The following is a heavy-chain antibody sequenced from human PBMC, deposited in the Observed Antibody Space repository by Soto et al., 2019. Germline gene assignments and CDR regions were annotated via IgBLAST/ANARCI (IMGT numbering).Heavy chain of an antibody. CDR1: GFTFSSYA. CDR3: ARGLSTVTGFHGY. D-gene: IGHD2-21*01. J-gene: IGHJ4*02. CDR2: ISYDGSNK. Sequence: QVQLVESGGGVVQPGRSLRLSCAASGFTFSSYAMHWVRQAPGKGLEWVAVISYDGSNKYYADSVKGRFTISRDNSKNTLYLQMNSLRAEDTAVYYCARGLSTVTGFHGYWGQGTLVTVSS. V-gene: IGHV3-30-3*01.